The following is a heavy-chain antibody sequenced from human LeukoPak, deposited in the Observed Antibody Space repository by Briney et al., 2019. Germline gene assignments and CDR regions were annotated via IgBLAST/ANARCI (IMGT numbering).Heavy chain of an antibody. CDR3: VNGGVYYEDISGDY. CDR2: IKPKSGGT. V-gene: IGHV1-2*06. J-gene: IGHJ4*02. CDR1: GYTFTDYY. D-gene: IGHD3-22*01. Sequence: GASVKVSCKASGYTFTDYYMHWVRQAPGQGLEWLGRIKPKSGGTTYAQKFQGRVTMTRDTSITTAYMELSSLRSDDTAVYYCVNGGVYYEDISGDYWAREPWSPSPQ.